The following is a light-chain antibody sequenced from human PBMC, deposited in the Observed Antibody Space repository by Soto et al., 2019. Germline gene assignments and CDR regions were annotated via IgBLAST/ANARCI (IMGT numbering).Light chain of an antibody. CDR3: QQYYSTPLT. CDR2: WAS. V-gene: IGKV4-1*01. Sequence: DIVMTQSPDSLAVSLGERATINCKSSQSILYSSNNKNYLTWYQQKPGQPPKMLFYWASTRESGVPDRFSGSGSGIDFTPAISSLQAEDVGVYYCQQYYSTPLTFGGGTKVEIK. CDR1: QSILYSSNNKNY. J-gene: IGKJ4*01.